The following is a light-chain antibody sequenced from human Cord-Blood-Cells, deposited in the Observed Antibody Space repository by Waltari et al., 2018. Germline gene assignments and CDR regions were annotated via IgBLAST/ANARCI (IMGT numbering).Light chain of an antibody. CDR2: AAS. V-gene: IGKV1-8*01. J-gene: IGKJ3*01. CDR1: QGISSY. Sequence: AIRMTQSASSFSASTGDRVTITCRASQGISSYLAWYQQKPGKAPKLLIYAASTLQSGVPSRFSGSGSGTDFTLTISCLQSEDFATYYCQQYYSYPPFTFGPGTKVDIK. CDR3: QQYYSYPPFT.